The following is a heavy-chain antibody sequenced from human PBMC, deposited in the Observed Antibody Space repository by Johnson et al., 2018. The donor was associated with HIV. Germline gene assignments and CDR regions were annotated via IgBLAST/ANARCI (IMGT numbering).Heavy chain of an antibody. D-gene: IGHD1-26*01. Sequence: VQLVESGGGLVQPGGSLRLSCAASGFTFSSYWMSWVRQAPGKGLEWVANIKQDGSEKYYVDSLKGRFTISRDNVKKSLFLQMNSLRAEDTAVYYCAYSGSYYSAFDIWGQGTMVTVSS. CDR2: IKQDGSEK. J-gene: IGHJ3*02. CDR1: GFTFSSYW. V-gene: IGHV3-7*02. CDR3: AYSGSYYSAFDI.